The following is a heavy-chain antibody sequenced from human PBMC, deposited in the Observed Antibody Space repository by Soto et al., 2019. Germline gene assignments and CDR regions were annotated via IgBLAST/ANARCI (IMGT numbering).Heavy chain of an antibody. CDR2: INAGNGNT. V-gene: IGHV1-3*01. CDR1: GYTFTSYA. Sequence: QVQLVQSGAEVKKPGASVKVSCKASGYTFTSYAMHWVRQAPGQRLEWMGWINAGNGNTKYSQKFQGRVTITRDTTASTAYMELSSLRSEDTAVYYCARGPLYSSGWAIHYWGQGTLVTVSS. D-gene: IGHD6-19*01. J-gene: IGHJ4*02. CDR3: ARGPLYSSGWAIHY.